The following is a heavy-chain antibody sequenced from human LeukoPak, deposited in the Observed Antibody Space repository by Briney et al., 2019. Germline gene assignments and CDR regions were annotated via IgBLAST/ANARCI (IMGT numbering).Heavy chain of an antibody. Sequence: PGGSLRLSCAASGFTVSSNYMSWVRQAPCKGLEWVAFVRYDGSNKYYADSVKGRFTISRDNSKNTLYLQMNSLRAEDTAAYYCAKDGLNDWGNWFDPWGQGTLVTVSS. D-gene: IGHD7-27*01. CDR2: VRYDGSNK. V-gene: IGHV3-30*02. CDR3: AKDGLNDWGNWFDP. CDR1: GFTVSSNY. J-gene: IGHJ5*02.